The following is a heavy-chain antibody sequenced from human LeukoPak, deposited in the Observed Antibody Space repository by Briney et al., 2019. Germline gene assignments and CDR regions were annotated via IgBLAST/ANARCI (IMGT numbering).Heavy chain of an antibody. J-gene: IGHJ4*02. Sequence: ASVKVSCKASGYTFTSYGISWVRQAPGQGLEWMGWISAYNGNTNYAQKLQGRVTMTTDTSTSTAYMELRSLRSDDTAVYYCARDPRYSSSWYLDYWGQGTLVTVSS. CDR3: ARDPRYSSSWYLDY. CDR2: ISAYNGNT. D-gene: IGHD6-13*01. V-gene: IGHV1-18*01. CDR1: GYTFTSYG.